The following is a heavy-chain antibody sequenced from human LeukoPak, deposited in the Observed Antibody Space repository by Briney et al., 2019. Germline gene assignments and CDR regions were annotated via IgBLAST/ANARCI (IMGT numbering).Heavy chain of an antibody. CDR2: INHSGST. J-gene: IGHJ6*02. CDR3: ARSLWFGVYYYYGMDV. D-gene: IGHD3-10*01. V-gene: IGHV4-30-4*08. CDR1: GGSISSGDYY. Sequence: SQTLSLTCTVSGGSISSGDYYWSWIRQPPGKGLEWIGEINHSGSTNYNPSLKSRVTISVDTSKNQFSLKLSSVTVADTAVYYCARSLWFGVYYYYGMDVWGQGTTVTVSS.